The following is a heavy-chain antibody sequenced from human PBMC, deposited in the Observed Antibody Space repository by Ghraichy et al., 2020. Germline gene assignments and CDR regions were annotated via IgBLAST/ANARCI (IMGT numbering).Heavy chain of an antibody. J-gene: IGHJ6*02. CDR2: ISSSSNSI. Sequence: GESLNISCAASGFTFSPYSMNWVRQAPGRDLEWVSFISSSSNSIYYADSVKGRFTISRDNAKNSLFLQMSSLRAEDTAVYYCARGLGAVAGHYYHGMDVWGQGTKGTVSS. CDR3: ARGLGAVAGHYYHGMDV. V-gene: IGHV3-48*04. D-gene: IGHD6-19*01. CDR1: GFTFSPYS.